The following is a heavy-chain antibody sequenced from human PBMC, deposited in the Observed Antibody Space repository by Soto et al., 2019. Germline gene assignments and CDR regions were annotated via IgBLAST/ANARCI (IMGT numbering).Heavy chain of an antibody. D-gene: IGHD2-2*01. CDR2: ISASGART. CDR3: ATESVVAAYGYYFDY. J-gene: IGHJ4*02. V-gene: IGHV3-23*01. Sequence: PGGSLRLSCAASGFTFSTYAMSWVRQAPGKGLEWVSGISASGARTNYADSVEGRFTISRDNSNNTLFLQMNSLRAEDTALYHCATESVVAAYGYYFDYWGPGTLVTASS. CDR1: GFTFSTYA.